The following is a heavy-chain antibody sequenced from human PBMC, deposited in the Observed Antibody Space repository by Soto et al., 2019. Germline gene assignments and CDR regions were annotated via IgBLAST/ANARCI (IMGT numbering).Heavy chain of an antibody. D-gene: IGHD6-13*01. CDR3: AAPNSSSWYGEYYYSGMDV. Sequence: SVKVSCKASGFTFTSSAVQWVRQARGQRLEWIGWIVVGSGNTNYAQKFQERVTITRDMSTSTAYMELSSLRSEDTAVYYCAAPNSSSWYGEYYYSGMDVWGQGTTVTVYS. CDR2: IVVGSGNT. V-gene: IGHV1-58*01. J-gene: IGHJ6*02. CDR1: GFTFTSSA.